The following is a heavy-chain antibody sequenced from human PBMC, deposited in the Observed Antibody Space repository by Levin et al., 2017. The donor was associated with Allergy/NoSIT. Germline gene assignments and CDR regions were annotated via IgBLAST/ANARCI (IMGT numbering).Heavy chain of an antibody. Sequence: GGSLRLSCKGSGYSFTSYWIGWVRQMPGKGLEWMGIIYPGDSDTRYSPSFQGQVTISADKSISTAYLQWSSLKASDTAMYYCARLYQLEAFDYWGQGTLVTVSS. CDR2: IYPGDSDT. CDR1: GYSFTSYW. J-gene: IGHJ4*02. D-gene: IGHD2-2*01. V-gene: IGHV5-51*01. CDR3: ARLYQLEAFDY.